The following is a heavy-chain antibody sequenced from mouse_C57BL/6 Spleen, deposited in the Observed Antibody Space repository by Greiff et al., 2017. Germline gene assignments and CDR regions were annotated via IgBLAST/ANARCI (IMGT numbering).Heavy chain of an antibody. Sequence: QVQLKQPGAELVKPGASVKVSCKASGYTFTSYWMHWVKQRPGQGLEWIGRIHPSDSDTNYNQKFKGKATLTVDKSSSTAYMQLSSLTSEDSAVYCCTQIYYDYPFDYWGQGTTLTVSS. J-gene: IGHJ2*01. CDR1: GYTFTSYW. CDR2: IHPSDSDT. CDR3: TQIYYDYPFDY. D-gene: IGHD2-4*01. V-gene: IGHV1-74*01.